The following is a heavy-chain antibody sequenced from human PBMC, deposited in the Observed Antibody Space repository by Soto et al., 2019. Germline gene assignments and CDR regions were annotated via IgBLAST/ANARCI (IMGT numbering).Heavy chain of an antibody. Sequence: ASVKVSCKASGYTFTNYFVHWVRQAPGQGLEWMGIINPSGGTTGHAQKFQGRVTMTRDTSTSTVYMELSSLRSEDTAVYYCARDVSNYERDYYGMDVWGQGTTVTVSS. CDR1: GYTFTNYF. CDR3: ARDVSNYERDYYGMDV. CDR2: INPSGGTT. D-gene: IGHD4-4*01. J-gene: IGHJ6*02. V-gene: IGHV1-46*01.